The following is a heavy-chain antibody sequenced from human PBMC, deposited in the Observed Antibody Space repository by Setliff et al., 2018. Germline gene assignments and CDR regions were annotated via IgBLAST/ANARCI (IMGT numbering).Heavy chain of an antibody. J-gene: IGHJ4*02. V-gene: IGHV2-5*02. CDR1: GFSLSTDGVS. CDR3: AHSAYYYGSGSYRAAELLDY. Sequence: ESGPTLVNPTQTLTLTCTFSGFSLSTDGVSVGWIRQPPGKALEWLALIYWDDDKRYSPSLKSRLTITKDTSKNQVVLTMTNMDPVDTATYYCAHSAYYYGSGSYRAAELLDYWGQGTLVTVSS. CDR2: IYWDDDK. D-gene: IGHD3-10*01.